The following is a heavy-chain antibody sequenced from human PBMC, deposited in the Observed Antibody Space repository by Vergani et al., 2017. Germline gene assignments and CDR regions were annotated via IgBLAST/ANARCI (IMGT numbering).Heavy chain of an antibody. Sequence: EVQLLESGGGLVQPGGSLRLSCAASGFTFSSYAMSWVRQDPGKGLEWVSAISGSGGSTYYADSVKGRFTISRDNSKNTLYLQMNSLRAEDTAVYYCAKGAGATGPYYYYGMDVWGQGTTVTVSS. V-gene: IGHV3-23*01. J-gene: IGHJ6*02. CDR1: GFTFSSYA. D-gene: IGHD1-26*01. CDR2: ISGSGGST. CDR3: AKGAGATGPYYYYGMDV.